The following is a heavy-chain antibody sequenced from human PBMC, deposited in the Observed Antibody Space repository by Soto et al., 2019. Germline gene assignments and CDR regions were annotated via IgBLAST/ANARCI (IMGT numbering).Heavy chain of an antibody. J-gene: IGHJ5*02. CDR3: ARSGAAAAWFDP. V-gene: IGHV4-59*01. Sequence: ASETLSLTCTVSGGSISSYYWSWIRQPPGKGLEWIGYIYYSGSTNYNPPLKSRVTISVDTSKNQCSLKLSSVTAADTAVYYCARSGAAAAWFDPWGQGPLVTVSS. CDR1: GGSISSYY. D-gene: IGHD6-13*01. CDR2: IYYSGST.